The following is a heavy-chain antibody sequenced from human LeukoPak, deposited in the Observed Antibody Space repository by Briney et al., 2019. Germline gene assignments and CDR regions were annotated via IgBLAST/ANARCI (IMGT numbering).Heavy chain of an antibody. D-gene: IGHD6-6*01. V-gene: IGHV3-7*01. Sequence: PGGSLRLSCAASGFTFSSYWMSWVRQAPGKGLEWVANIKQDGSEKYYVDSVKGRFTISRDNAKNSLYLQMNSLRAEDTAVYYCARGDSSSSREIDYWGQGTLVTVSS. CDR2: IKQDGSEK. J-gene: IGHJ4*02. CDR1: GFTFSSYW. CDR3: ARGDSSSSREIDY.